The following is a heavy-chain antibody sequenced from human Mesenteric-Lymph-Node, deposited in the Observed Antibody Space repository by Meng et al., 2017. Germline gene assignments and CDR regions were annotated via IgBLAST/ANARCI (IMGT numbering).Heavy chain of an antibody. Sequence: LRLSCTVSGGSISSGSYYWSWIRQPAGKGLEWIGRIYTSGSPNYNPSLKSRVTISVDTSKNQFSLKLSSVTAADTAVYYCARGWANYDYVWGSYAPGNYFDYWGQGTLVTVSS. D-gene: IGHD3-16*01. CDR3: ARGWANYDYVWGSYAPGNYFDY. CDR1: GGSISSGSYY. V-gene: IGHV4-61*02. CDR2: IYTSGSP. J-gene: IGHJ4*02.